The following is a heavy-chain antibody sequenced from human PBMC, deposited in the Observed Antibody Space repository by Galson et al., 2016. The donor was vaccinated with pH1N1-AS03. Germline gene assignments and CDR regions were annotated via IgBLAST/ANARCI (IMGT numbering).Heavy chain of an antibody. J-gene: IGHJ4*02. V-gene: IGHV5-10-1*01. CDR3: ARGYSGFGFVY. CDR2: FDPSDSHT. CDR1: GYSFTNYW. D-gene: IGHD5-12*01. Sequence: QSGAEVKKPGESLRISCKGSGYSFTNYWINWVRQMPGKGLEWMGRFDPSDSHTSYSPSSQGHVTFSADKSINTAYPQWSSLKSSDTAIYYCARGYSGFGFVYWGQGTLVTVSS.